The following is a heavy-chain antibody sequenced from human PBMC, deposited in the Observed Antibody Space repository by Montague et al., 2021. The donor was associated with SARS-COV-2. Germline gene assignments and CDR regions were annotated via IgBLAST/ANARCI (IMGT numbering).Heavy chain of an antibody. J-gene: IGHJ6*02. V-gene: IGHV2-5*02. CDR1: GFSLRTSGVG. CDR3: ARGPSDTYYYNGMDV. CDR2: IYWDGDK. Sequence: PALVKPTQTATLTCTFSGFSLRTSGVGVGWIRQPPGKALEWLSLIYWDGDKYYNTSLKSRLTISKDTSKNLVVLTMTNMDPVDTATYYCARGPSDTYYYNGMDVWGRGTTVTVSS.